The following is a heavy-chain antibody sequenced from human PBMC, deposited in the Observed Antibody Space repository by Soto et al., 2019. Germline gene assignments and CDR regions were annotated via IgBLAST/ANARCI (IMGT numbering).Heavy chain of an antibody. J-gene: IGHJ4*02. Sequence: VGSLRLSCAASEFTFSSYAMSWVRQAPGKGLEWVSLISGSGGSTYYADSVKGRFTISRDNSKNTLYLQMNTLRAEDTAIFYCAKVTAHRFDYWGQGTLVTVSS. CDR2: ISGSGGST. CDR1: EFTFSSYA. V-gene: IGHV3-23*01. CDR3: AKVTAHRFDY.